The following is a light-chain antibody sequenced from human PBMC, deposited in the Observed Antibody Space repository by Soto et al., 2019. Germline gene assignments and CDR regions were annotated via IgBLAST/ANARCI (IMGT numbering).Light chain of an antibody. CDR3: QQYNNWPPWT. V-gene: IGKV3-15*01. CDR2: DAS. Sequence: EIVLTQSPATLSMTPGERATLSCRASQSVIAKLAWYQQKPGLAPRLLIYDASTRTIGTPDRFSGSGSGTEFTLTISSLQSEDFAIYYCQQYNNWPPWTFGQGSKVDIK. J-gene: IGKJ1*01. CDR1: QSVIAK.